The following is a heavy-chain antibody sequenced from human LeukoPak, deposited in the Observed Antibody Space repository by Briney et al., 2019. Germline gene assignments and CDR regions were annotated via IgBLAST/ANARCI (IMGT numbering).Heavy chain of an antibody. V-gene: IGHV3-74*01. Sequence: LGGSLRLSCAASGFTFSSYWMHWVRQAPGKGLLWVSRINSDGSSTSYADSVKGRFTTSRDNAKNTLYLQMNSLRAEDTAVYYCARRIAAAAAPYYFDYWGQGTLVTVSS. CDR1: GFTFSSYW. CDR3: ARRIAAAAAPYYFDY. J-gene: IGHJ4*02. D-gene: IGHD6-13*01. CDR2: INSDGSST.